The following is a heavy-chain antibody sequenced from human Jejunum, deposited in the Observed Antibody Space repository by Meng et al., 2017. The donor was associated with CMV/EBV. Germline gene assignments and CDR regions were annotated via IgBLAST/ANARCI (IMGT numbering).Heavy chain of an antibody. V-gene: IGHV1-2*06. Sequence: QVLLVRSGAEVKKPGASVKVSCKTSGYTFTGYFIHWVRQAPGQGLEWMGRINPNTAATDYAQKFQGRVTMIGDTSTNTVYLEMNSLRSGDTAVYYCARRHDIDLFFDYWGQGSLVTVSS. J-gene: IGHJ4*02. CDR2: INPNTAAT. D-gene: IGHD3-9*01. CDR1: GYTFTGYF. CDR3: ARRHDIDLFFDY.